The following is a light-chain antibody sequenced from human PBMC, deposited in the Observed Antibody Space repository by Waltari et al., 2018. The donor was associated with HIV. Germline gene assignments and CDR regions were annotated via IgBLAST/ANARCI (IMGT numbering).Light chain of an antibody. CDR2: DVS. CDR3: QQYNSWPYT. Sequence: EIVMRQSPATLSVSPGERATLSCRASQSVSSYLAWYQQKPGQAPRLLIYDVSTRATGIPARFSGSGSVTEFTLTISILQSEDFALYYCQQYNSWPYTFGQGTKLEIK. V-gene: IGKV3-15*01. J-gene: IGKJ2*01. CDR1: QSVSSY.